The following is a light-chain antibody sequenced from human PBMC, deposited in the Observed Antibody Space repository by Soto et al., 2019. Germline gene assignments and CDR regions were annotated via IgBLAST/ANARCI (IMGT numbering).Light chain of an antibody. CDR2: GND. CDR1: SSNIGGNI. J-gene: IGLJ2*01. Sequence: QSVLTQPPSASGTPGQRVTISCSGSSSNIGGNIVNWYQQVPGTAPKLLIFGNDQRPSWVPDRFSGSKSGTSASLAISGLQSEDEANYYCAAWDDSLNGVVFGGGTKLTVL. V-gene: IGLV1-44*01. CDR3: AAWDDSLNGVV.